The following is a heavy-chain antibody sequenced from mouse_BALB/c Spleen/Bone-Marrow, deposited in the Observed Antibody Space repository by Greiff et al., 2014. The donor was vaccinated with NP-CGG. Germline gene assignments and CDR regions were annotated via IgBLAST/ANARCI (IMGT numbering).Heavy chain of an antibody. V-gene: IGHV2-6-4*01. Sequence: VQGVESGPGLVAPSQSLSTTCTVSGFSLSRYSIHWIRQPPGNGLEWLGMIWGGGSTDYNSALKSRLSISKDNSKSQVFLKMNSLQTDDTAIYYCARNLRDPFAYWGQGTLVTVSA. CDR3: ARNLRDPFAY. J-gene: IGHJ3*01. CDR1: GFSLSRYS. CDR2: IWGGGST.